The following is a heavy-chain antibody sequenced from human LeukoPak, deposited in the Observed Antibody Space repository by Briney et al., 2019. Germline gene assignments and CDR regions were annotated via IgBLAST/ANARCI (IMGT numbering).Heavy chain of an antibody. CDR3: ARAGGDYGDGYAYFDY. J-gene: IGHJ4*02. Sequence: GGSLRLSCAASGFTFDDYGMSWVRHAPGKGLEWVSGINWNGGSTGYADSVKGRFTISRDNAKNSLYLQMNSLRAEDTALYYCARAGGDYGDGYAYFDYWGQGTLVTVSS. V-gene: IGHV3-20*04. D-gene: IGHD4-17*01. CDR2: INWNGGST. CDR1: GFTFDDYG.